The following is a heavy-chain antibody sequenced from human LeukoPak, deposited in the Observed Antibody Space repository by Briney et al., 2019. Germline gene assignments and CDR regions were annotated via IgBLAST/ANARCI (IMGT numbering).Heavy chain of an antibody. D-gene: IGHD3-10*01. Sequence: SETLSLTCTVSGGSISSSSYYWGWIRQPPGKGLEWIGSIYYSGSTYYNPSLKSRVTVSVDTSKNQFSLKLSSVTAADTAVYYCARAAVRGVIPFDYWGQGTLVTVSS. CDR3: ARAAVRGVIPFDY. CDR1: GGSISSSSYY. V-gene: IGHV4-39*07. J-gene: IGHJ4*02. CDR2: IYYSGST.